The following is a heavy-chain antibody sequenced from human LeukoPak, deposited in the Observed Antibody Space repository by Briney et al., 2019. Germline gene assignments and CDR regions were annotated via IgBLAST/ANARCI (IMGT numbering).Heavy chain of an antibody. CDR1: GGSISSYY. CDR3: ARDNSAVAGMDY. J-gene: IGHJ4*02. D-gene: IGHD6-19*01. V-gene: IGHV4-59*12. CDR2: IYYSGST. Sequence: SETLSLTCTVSGGSISSYYWSWIRQPPGKGLEWIGYIYYSGSTNYNPSLKSRVTISVDTSKNQFSLKLSSVTAADTAVYYCARDNSAVAGMDYWGQGTLVTVSS.